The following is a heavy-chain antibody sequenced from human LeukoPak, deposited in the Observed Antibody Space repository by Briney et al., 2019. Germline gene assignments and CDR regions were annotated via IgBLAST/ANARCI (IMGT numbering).Heavy chain of an antibody. CDR1: GFTFDDYG. CDR3: ARDHCSSTSCYTVHDAFDI. CDR2: ISWNSGSI. V-gene: IGHV3-9*01. J-gene: IGHJ3*02. D-gene: IGHD2-2*02. Sequence: SGGSLRLSCAASGFTFDDYGMHWVRQAPGKGLEWVSGISWNSGSIDYADSVKGRFTISRDNAKNSLYLQMNSLRAEDTAVYYCARDHCSSTSCYTVHDAFDIWGQGTMVTVSS.